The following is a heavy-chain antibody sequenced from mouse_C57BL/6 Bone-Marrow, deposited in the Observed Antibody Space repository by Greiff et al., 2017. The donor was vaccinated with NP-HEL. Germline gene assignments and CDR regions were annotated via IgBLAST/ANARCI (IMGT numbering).Heavy chain of an antibody. V-gene: IGHV1-64*01. CDR3: VGTTVVAYYFDY. D-gene: IGHD1-1*01. CDR1: GYTFTSYW. J-gene: IGHJ2*01. CDR2: IHPNSGST. Sequence: QVHVKQPGAELVKPGASVKLSCKASGYTFTSYWMHWVKQRPGQGLEWIGMIHPNSGSTNYNEKFKSKATLTVDKSSSTAYMQLSSLTSEDSAVYYCVGTTVVAYYFDYWGQGTTLTVSS.